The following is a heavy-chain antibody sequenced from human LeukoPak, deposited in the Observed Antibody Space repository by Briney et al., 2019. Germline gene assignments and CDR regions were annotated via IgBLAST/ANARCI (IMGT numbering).Heavy chain of an antibody. V-gene: IGHV4-30-4*01. CDR3: ARLGYYYGSGSYYPIDY. CDR2: IYYSGST. CDR1: GGSISSGDYY. D-gene: IGHD3-10*01. Sequence: SQTLSLTCTVSGGSISSGDYYWSWIRQPPGKGLEWIGYIYYSGSTYYNPSLKSRVTISVDTSKNQFSLKLSSVTAADTAVHYCARLGYYYGSGSYYPIDYWGQGTLVTVSS. J-gene: IGHJ4*02.